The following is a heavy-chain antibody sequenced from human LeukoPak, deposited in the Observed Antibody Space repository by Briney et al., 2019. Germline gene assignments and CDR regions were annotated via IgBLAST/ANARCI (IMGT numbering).Heavy chain of an antibody. V-gene: IGHV3-7*01. Sequence: HPGGSLRLSCAASGFTFSSYWMNWVRQAPGKGLEWVADIKQDGSEQYYVDSVKGRFTISRDNAKNSLYLQMNSLRAEDTAVYYCARGLYYDILTGYSPDAFDIWGQGTMVTVSS. J-gene: IGHJ3*02. CDR1: GFTFSSYW. CDR2: IKQDGSEQ. CDR3: ARGLYYDILTGYSPDAFDI. D-gene: IGHD3-9*01.